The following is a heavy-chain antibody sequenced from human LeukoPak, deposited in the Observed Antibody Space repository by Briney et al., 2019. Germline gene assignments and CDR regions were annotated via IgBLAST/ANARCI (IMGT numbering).Heavy chain of an antibody. CDR3: ARASPQLRYYYYYMDV. CDR1: GYTFTSYY. J-gene: IGHJ6*03. Sequence: GESLKVSCKASGYTFTSYYMHWARQAPGQGLEWMGIINPSGGSTSYAQKFQGRVTMTRDMSTSTVYMELSSLRSEGTAVYYCARASPQLRYYYYYMDVWGKGTTVTVSS. D-gene: IGHD2-2*01. CDR2: INPSGGST. V-gene: IGHV1-46*01.